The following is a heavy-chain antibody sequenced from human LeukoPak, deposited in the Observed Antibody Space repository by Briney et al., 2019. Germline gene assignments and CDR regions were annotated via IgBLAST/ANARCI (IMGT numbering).Heavy chain of an antibody. CDR1: GFTFSSYA. CDR3: GRGHWGLDY. D-gene: IGHD7-27*01. J-gene: IGHJ4*02. Sequence: PGGSLRLSCAASGFTFSSYAMAWVRQAPGKGLEWVSAISGSRNNTYYADSVKGRFTISRDNSKNTLYLQMNSLRAEDTAVYYCGRGHWGLDYWGQGALVTVSS. V-gene: IGHV3-23*01. CDR2: ISGSRNNT.